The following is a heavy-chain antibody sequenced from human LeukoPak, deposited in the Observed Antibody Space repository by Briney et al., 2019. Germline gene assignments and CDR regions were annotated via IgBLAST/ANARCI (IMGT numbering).Heavy chain of an antibody. CDR3: ARGLYYYDSSVGAFDI. D-gene: IGHD3-22*01. CDR1: GYTFPSYF. Sequence: ASVKVSCKASGYTFPSYFMHWVRQAPGQVLEWMGIINPSGGSTSYAQKFQGRVTMTRDTSTSTVYMELSSLRSEDTAVYYCARGLYYYDSSVGAFDIWGQGTMVTVSS. J-gene: IGHJ3*02. V-gene: IGHV1-46*01. CDR2: INPSGGST.